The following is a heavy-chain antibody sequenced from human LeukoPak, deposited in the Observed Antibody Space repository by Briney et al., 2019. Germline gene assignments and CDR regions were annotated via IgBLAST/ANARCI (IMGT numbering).Heavy chain of an antibody. D-gene: IGHD6-19*01. CDR3: AREAGKRFDY. V-gene: IGHV4-34*01. CDR2: INHSGST. CDR1: GFTFTSYE. Sequence: PGGSLRLSCAASGFTFTSYEMNWVRQAPGKGLEWIGEINHSGSTNYNPSLKSRVTISVDTSKNQFSLKLSSVTAADTAVYYCAREAGKRFDYWGQGTLVTVSS. J-gene: IGHJ4*02.